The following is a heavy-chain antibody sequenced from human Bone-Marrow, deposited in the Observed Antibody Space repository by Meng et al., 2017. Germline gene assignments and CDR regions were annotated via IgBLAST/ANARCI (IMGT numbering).Heavy chain of an antibody. Sequence: GESLKISCAASGFTFSGSAMHWVRQASGKGLEWVGRIGGRPKSYAAAYAAPVRGRFTISRDDSRNTAYLQMNSLKTEDSAVYYCTIYIRGHIWGQGTMVTVSS. CDR3: TIYIRGHI. CDR2: IGGRPKSYAA. V-gene: IGHV3-73*01. CDR1: GFTFSGSA. J-gene: IGHJ3*02. D-gene: IGHD6-19*01.